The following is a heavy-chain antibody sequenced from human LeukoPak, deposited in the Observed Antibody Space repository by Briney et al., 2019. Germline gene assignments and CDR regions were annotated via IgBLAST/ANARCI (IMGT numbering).Heavy chain of an antibody. D-gene: IGHD3-10*01. CDR1: GLTFSTYW. V-gene: IGHV3-74*01. J-gene: IGHJ4*02. CDR2: INTDGSTT. Sequence: GGSLRLSCAVSGLTFSTYWMHWVRQAPGKGLVWVSRINTDGSTTSYADSVKGRFTISRDNAKNTLYPQMNSLRAEDTAVYYCARVYGSESYYTLGYWGQGALVTVSS. CDR3: ARVYGSESYYTLGY.